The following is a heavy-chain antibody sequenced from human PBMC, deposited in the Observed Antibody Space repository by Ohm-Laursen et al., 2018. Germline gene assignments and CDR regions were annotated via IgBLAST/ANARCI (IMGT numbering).Heavy chain of an antibody. J-gene: IGHJ4*02. V-gene: IGHV3-23*01. CDR1: GFTFRNYG. CDR3: AKDGTYSGIIHTMYYFDY. Sequence: GSLRLSCAASGFTFRNYGMTWARQAPGKRLEWVAGIGGSGSSTYYADSVTGRFTISRDNPKNMLYLQMNSLRAEDTAVYYCAKDGTYSGIIHTMYYFDYWGQGTLVTVSS. CDR2: IGGSGSST. D-gene: IGHD1-26*01.